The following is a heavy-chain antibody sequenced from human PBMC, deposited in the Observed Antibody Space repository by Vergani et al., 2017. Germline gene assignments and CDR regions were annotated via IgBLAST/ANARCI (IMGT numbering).Heavy chain of an antibody. CDR2: ISSSSSYT. CDR3: ARQGVPAAMGDAFDI. J-gene: IGHJ3*02. V-gene: IGHV3-11*05. CDR1: GFTFSDYY. Sequence: QVQLVESGGGLVKPGGSLRLSCAASGFTFSDYYMSWIRPAPGKGLEWVSYISSSSSYTNYADSVKGRFTISRDNAKNSLYLQMNSLRAEDTAVYYCARQGVPAAMGDAFDIWGQGTMVTVSS. D-gene: IGHD2-2*01.